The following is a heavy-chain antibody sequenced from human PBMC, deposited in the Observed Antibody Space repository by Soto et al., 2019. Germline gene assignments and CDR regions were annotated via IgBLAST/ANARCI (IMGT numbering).Heavy chain of an antibody. CDR1: GFTFSNYW. Sequence: EVQLVESGGGLVQPGGSLRLSCAASGFTFSNYWMTWVRQAPGKGLEWVANIKQDGSEKYYVDSVKGRFTISRDNAKNSLYLELNSLSAEDTAVYYCARVIGYCRFSYCNGDAVDIWGQGTKVTVSS. V-gene: IGHV3-7*01. CDR2: IKQDGSEK. CDR3: ARVIGYCRFSYCNGDAVDI. J-gene: IGHJ3*02. D-gene: IGHD4-4*01.